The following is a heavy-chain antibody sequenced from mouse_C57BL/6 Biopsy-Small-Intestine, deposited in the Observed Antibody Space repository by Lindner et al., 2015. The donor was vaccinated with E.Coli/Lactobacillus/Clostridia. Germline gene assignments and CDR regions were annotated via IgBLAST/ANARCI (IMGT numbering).Heavy chain of an antibody. V-gene: IGHV1-58*01. CDR1: GYTFTSYG. CDR3: ARNHFGSNPYYFDY. J-gene: IGHJ2*01. CDR2: IYIGNDYT. D-gene: IGHD1-1*01. Sequence: VQLQESGTELVRPGSSVKMSCKTSGYTFTSYGINWVKQRPGQGLEWIGFIYIGNDYTEYNEKFKGKATLNSDTSSSTAYMQLSSLTSEDSAIYFCARNHFGSNPYYFDYWGQGTTLTVSS.